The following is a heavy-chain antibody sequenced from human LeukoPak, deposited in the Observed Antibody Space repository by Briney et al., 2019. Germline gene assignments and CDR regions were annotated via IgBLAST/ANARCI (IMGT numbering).Heavy chain of an antibody. Sequence: GGSLRLSCAASGFTFSSYEMNWVRQAPGKGLEWVSYISSSGSTIYYADSVKGRFTISRDNAKNSLYLQMNSLRAEDTAVYYCARLAVTTTDYYYYYMDVWGKGTTVTISS. V-gene: IGHV3-48*03. CDR3: ARLAVTTTDYYYYYMDV. CDR2: ISSSGSTI. D-gene: IGHD4-17*01. CDR1: GFTFSSYE. J-gene: IGHJ6*03.